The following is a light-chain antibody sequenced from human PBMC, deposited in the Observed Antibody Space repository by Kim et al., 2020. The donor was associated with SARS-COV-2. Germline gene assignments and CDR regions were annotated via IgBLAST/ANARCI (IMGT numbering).Light chain of an antibody. Sequence: PGQPITTSCIGTSDDIATYNKVSWYQQHPGKAPKLLIYDVSDRPSGVSNRFSGSKSGNTASLTISGLQAEDEADYYCSSYTSSRAVFGGGTKVTVL. CDR2: DVS. CDR1: SDDIATYNK. V-gene: IGLV2-14*03. CDR3: SSYTSSRAV. J-gene: IGLJ2*01.